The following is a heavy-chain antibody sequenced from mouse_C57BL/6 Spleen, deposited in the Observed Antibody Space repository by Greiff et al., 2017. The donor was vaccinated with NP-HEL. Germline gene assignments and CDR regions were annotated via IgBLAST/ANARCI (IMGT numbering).Heavy chain of an antibody. Sequence: QVHVKQPGAELVKPGASVKLSCKASGYTFTSYWMHWVKQRPGRGLEWIGRIDPNSGGTKYNEKFQSKATLTVDKTSSTAYMQLSSLTSEHSAVYSAARSGYGSSYAFAYWGQGTLVTVSA. J-gene: IGHJ3*01. D-gene: IGHD1-1*01. CDR2: IDPNSGGT. CDR1: GYTFTSYW. CDR3: ARSGYGSSYAFAY. V-gene: IGHV1-72*01.